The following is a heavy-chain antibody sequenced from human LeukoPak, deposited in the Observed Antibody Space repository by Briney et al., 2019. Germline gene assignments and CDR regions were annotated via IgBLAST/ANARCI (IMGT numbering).Heavy chain of an antibody. D-gene: IGHD3-22*01. V-gene: IGHV4-39*01. CDR2: IYYSGST. CDR1: GGSISSSSYY. Sequence: SETLSVTCTVSGGSISSSSYYWGWVRQPPGKGLEWIVSIYYSGSTYYNPSLKSRVTISVDTSKNQFSLKLSSVTAADTAVYYCARGYYYFDYWGQGTLVTVSS. CDR3: ARGYYYFDY. J-gene: IGHJ4*02.